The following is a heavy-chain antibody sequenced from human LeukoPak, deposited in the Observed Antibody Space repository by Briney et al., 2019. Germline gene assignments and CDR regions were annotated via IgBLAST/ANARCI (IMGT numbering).Heavy chain of an antibody. D-gene: IGHD2-8*02. V-gene: IGHV5-51*01. Sequence: GESLKISCKTSGYSFTNYWIGWVRQMPGKGLEWMGIIYPGDSDTRYGPSFKGQVTISADKSINTAYLQWSSLKASDTAIYYCVLSRVYQYYGMDVWGQGTTVTVSS. CDR3: VLSRVYQYYGMDV. CDR2: IYPGDSDT. J-gene: IGHJ6*02. CDR1: GYSFTNYW.